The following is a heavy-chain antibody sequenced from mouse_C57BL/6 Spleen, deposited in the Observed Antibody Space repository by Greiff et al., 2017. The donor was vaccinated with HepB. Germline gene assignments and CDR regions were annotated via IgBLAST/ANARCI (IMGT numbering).Heavy chain of an antibody. Sequence: VQLQQSGAELVRPGASVKLSCTASGFNIKDDYMHWVKQRPEQGLEWIGWIDPENGDTEYASKFQGKATITADTSSNTAYLQLSSLTSEDTAVYYCTIGLYYGSSSDYWGQGTTLTVSS. CDR1: GFNIKDDY. J-gene: IGHJ2*01. D-gene: IGHD1-1*01. V-gene: IGHV14-4*01. CDR2: IDPENGDT. CDR3: TIGLYYGSSSDY.